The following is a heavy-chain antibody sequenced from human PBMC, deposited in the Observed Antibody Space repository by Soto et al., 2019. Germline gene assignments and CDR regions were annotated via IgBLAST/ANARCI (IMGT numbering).Heavy chain of an antibody. CDR1: GGSFSGYY. J-gene: IGHJ4*02. CDR3: ATAHYDFWSGFSQKPYFDY. D-gene: IGHD3-3*01. Sequence: PSETLSLSCAVDGGSFSGYYRNWIRQSPGKGLEWIGEINHSGSTNYNPSLKSRVTISLDTSKNQFSLRLSSVTAADTAVYYCATAHYDFWSGFSQKPYFDYWGQGTQVPVSS. V-gene: IGHV4-34*01. CDR2: INHSGST.